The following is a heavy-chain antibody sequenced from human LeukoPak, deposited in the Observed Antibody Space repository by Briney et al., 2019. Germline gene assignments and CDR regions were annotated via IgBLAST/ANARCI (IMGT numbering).Heavy chain of an antibody. CDR2: IKQDGSEK. V-gene: IGHV3-7*01. D-gene: IGHD5-24*01. Sequence: GGSLRLSCAAPGFSFSSNWMNWVRQAPGKGLEWVANIKQDGSEKYFVDYVKGRFTISRDNAKNSLFLQMNSLRAEDAAVYYCARGSSDDGYVFDCWGQGTLVTVSS. CDR3: ARGSSDDGYVFDC. CDR1: GFSFSSNW. J-gene: IGHJ4*02.